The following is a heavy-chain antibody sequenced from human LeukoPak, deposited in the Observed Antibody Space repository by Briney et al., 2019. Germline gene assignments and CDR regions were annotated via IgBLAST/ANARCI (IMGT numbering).Heavy chain of an antibody. V-gene: IGHV4-34*01. CDR3: ARVPTGRNVVAAAARMGWNGAFDI. D-gene: IGHD2-2*01. Sequence: SETLSLTCAVYGGSFSEYYWSWIRQSPDKGLEWIAEICQSGNINYNPSLKSRVTISVDASKKQFSLKMSSVTAADTAMCYSARVPTGRNVVAAAARMGWNGAFDIWGQGTMVTVSS. CDR2: ICQSGNI. CDR1: GGSFSEYY. J-gene: IGHJ3*02.